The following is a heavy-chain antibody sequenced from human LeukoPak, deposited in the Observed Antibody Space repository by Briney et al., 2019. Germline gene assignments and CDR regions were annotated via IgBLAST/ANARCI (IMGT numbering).Heavy chain of an antibody. CDR3: ASATAPDAFDI. CDR1: GGSISSYY. J-gene: IGHJ3*02. V-gene: IGHV4-59*01. CDR2: IYYSGST. Sequence: SETLSLTCTVSGGSISSYYWSWIRQPPGKRLEGIGYIYYSGSTNYNPSLTSRVTISVDTSKNQFSLQLSSVTAADTAVYYCASATAPDAFDIWGQGTMVTVSS.